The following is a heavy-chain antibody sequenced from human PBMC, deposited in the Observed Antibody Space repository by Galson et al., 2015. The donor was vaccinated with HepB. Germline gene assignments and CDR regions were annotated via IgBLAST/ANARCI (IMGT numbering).Heavy chain of an antibody. CDR3: ARGDDILTGFYTGWFDP. D-gene: IGHD3-9*01. CDR2: IYSSGST. V-gene: IGHV4-59*01. J-gene: IGHJ5*02. Sequence: ETLSLTCTVSGDSIRTYYWSWIRQSPGKGLEWIGYIYSSGSTHYNPSFKSRVTISVDRSKNQFSLRLSSVTAADTAVYYCARGDDILTGFYTGWFDPWGQGTLVTVSS. CDR1: GDSIRTYY.